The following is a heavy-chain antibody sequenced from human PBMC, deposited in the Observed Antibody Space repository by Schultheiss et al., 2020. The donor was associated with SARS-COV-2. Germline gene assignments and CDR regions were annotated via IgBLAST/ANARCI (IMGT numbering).Heavy chain of an antibody. D-gene: IGHD6-19*01. Sequence: SETLSLTCAVYGGSFSGYYWSWIRQPPGKGLEWIGYIYYSGSTNYNPSLKSRVTMSVDTSKNQFSLKLSSVTAADTAVYYCARVGASGWWDFDYWGQGTLVTVSS. CDR3: ARVGASGWWDFDY. CDR2: IYYSGST. J-gene: IGHJ4*02. CDR1: GGSFSGYY. V-gene: IGHV4-59*12.